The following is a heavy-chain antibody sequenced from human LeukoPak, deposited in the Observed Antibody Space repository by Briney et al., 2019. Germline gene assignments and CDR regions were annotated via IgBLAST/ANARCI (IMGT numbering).Heavy chain of an antibody. CDR1: GFTFNKCW. Sequence: GGSLRLSCVVSGFTFNKCWMNWVRQAPGKGLEWVAHINPDGRDKYYEDSVKGRFSIYRDNAENSMYLQMNSLRVEDTAVYYCTSWGDTTAEYFQRWGQGTLVTVSS. V-gene: IGHV3-7*01. CDR2: INPDGRDK. J-gene: IGHJ1*01. D-gene: IGHD2-21*02. CDR3: TSWGDTTAEYFQR.